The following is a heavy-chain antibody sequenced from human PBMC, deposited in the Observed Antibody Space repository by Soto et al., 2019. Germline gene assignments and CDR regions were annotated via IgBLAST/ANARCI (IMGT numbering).Heavy chain of an antibody. D-gene: IGHD3-10*01. CDR3: ARREGSATMVRGVGAHYYYYMDV. V-gene: IGHV4-59*08. CDR1: GGSISSYY. Sequence: PSETLSLTCPVSGGSISSYYSCWIRQPPGKGLEWIGYIYYSGSTNYNPSLKSRVTISVDTSKNQFSLKLSSVTAADTAVYYCARREGSATMVRGVGAHYYYYMDVWGKGTTVTVSS. CDR2: IYYSGST. J-gene: IGHJ6*03.